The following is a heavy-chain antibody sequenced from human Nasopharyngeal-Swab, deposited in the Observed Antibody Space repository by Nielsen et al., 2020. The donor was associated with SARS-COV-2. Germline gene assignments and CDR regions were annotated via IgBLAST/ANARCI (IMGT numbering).Heavy chain of an antibody. Sequence: ASVQVSCKVSGYTLTELSMHWVRQAPGKGLEWMGGFDPEDGETIYAQKFQGRVTMTEDTSTDTAYMELSSLRSEDTAVYYCATRGYCSGGSCYSLYYYYGMDVWGQGTTVTVSS. D-gene: IGHD2-15*01. J-gene: IGHJ6*02. CDR2: FDPEDGET. V-gene: IGHV1-24*01. CDR3: ATRGYCSGGSCYSLYYYYGMDV. CDR1: GYTLTELS.